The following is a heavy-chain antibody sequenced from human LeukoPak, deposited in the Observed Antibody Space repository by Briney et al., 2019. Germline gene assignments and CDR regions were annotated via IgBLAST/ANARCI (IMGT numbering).Heavy chain of an antibody. CDR1: GFTVSTNY. J-gene: IGHJ4*02. CDR2: IYSGDST. CDR3: ARDLRGGNFDY. Sequence: GGSLRLSCAASGFTVSTNYMSWVRQAPGKGPEWVSVIYSGDSTYYADSVKGRFTISRHSSNNTLYLQMNSLRAEDTAVYYCARDLRGGNFDYWGQGTLVTVSS. D-gene: IGHD2-15*01. V-gene: IGHV3-53*04.